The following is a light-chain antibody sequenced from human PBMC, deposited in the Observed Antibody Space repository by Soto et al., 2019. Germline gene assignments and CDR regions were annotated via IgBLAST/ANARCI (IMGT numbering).Light chain of an antibody. CDR3: QETYSFPRT. CDR2: GAS. J-gene: IGKJ1*01. V-gene: IGKV1-12*01. CDR1: QSISNW. Sequence: DIQMTQSPSSVSASVGDTVTITCRASQSISNWLAWYQQKPGKAPKLLIYGASSLQSGVPSRFSGSGSGTDFTLTITSLQAEDFATYYCQETYSFPRTFGQGTKVEIK.